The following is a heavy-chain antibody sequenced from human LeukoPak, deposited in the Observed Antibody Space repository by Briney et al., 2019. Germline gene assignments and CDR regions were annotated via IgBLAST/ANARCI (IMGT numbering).Heavy chain of an antibody. D-gene: IGHD6-19*01. CDR3: ARGVRAGHRENWFDA. V-gene: IGHV1-46*01. Sequence: GASVKVSCKASGYTFSSYYINWLRQAPGQGLEWMGVINPSGDTTSYAQMFQGRATMTRDMSTSTVYMELSSLRSEDTAVFYCARGVRAGHRENWFDAWGQGTLVTVSS. J-gene: IGHJ5*02. CDR2: INPSGDTT. CDR1: GYTFSSYY.